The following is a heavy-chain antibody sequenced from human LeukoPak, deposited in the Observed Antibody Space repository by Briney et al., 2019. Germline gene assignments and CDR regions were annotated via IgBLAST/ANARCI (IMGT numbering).Heavy chain of an antibody. J-gene: IGHJ6*02. CDR2: ISAYNGNT. CDR1: GYTFTSYG. D-gene: IGHD3-16*01. Sequence: ASVKVSCKASGYTFTSYGISWVRQAPGQGLEWMGWISAYNGNTNYAQKLQGRVTMTTDTSTSTAYMELRSLRSDDTAVYYCARHAMGYYYYGMDVWGQGTTVTVSS. CDR3: ARHAMGYYYYGMDV. V-gene: IGHV1-18*01.